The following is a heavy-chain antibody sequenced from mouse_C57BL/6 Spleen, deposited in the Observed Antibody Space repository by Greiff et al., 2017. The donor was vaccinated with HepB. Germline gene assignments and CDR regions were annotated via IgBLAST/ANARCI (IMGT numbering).Heavy chain of an antibody. J-gene: IGHJ2*01. CDR2: IDPSDSET. Sequence: VQLQQPGAELVRPGSSVKLSCKASGYTFTSYWMHWVKQRPIQGLEWIGNIDPSDSETHYNQKFKDKATLTVDKSSSTAYMQLSSLTSEDSAVYYCAREGITTVVATDFDDWGQGTTLTVSS. V-gene: IGHV1-52*01. D-gene: IGHD1-1*01. CDR3: AREGITTVVATDFDD. CDR1: GYTFTSYW.